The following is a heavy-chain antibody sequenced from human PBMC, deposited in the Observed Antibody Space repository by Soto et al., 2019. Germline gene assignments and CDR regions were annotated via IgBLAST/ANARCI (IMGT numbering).Heavy chain of an antibody. CDR1: GYIFTSYG. CDR2: ISAYNGNT. Sequence: ASVKVSCKASGYIFTSYGINWVRQAPGQGLEWMGWISAYNGNTNYAQKLQGRVTMTTDTSTSTAYMELRSLRSDDTAVYYCAAGGSSIYYFDYWGQGTLVTVSS. CDR3: AAGGSSIYYFDY. D-gene: IGHD2-15*01. V-gene: IGHV1-18*01. J-gene: IGHJ4*02.